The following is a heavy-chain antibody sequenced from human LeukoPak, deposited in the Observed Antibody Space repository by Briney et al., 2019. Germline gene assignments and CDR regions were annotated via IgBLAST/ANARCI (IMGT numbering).Heavy chain of an antibody. CDR1: GYTFSSYS. Sequence: PGGSLRLSCTASGYTFSSYSMNWVRQARGKRLECVSSISSSSSYIYYADSVKGRFTISRDNAKNSLYLQMNSLRAEDTAVYYCARPAYSSSFDYWGQGTLVTVSS. J-gene: IGHJ4*02. CDR2: ISSSSSYI. CDR3: ARPAYSSSFDY. V-gene: IGHV3-21*01. D-gene: IGHD6-13*01.